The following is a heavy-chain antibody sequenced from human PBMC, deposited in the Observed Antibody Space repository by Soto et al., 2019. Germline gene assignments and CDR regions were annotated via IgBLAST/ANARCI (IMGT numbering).Heavy chain of an antibody. V-gene: IGHV4-34*01. D-gene: IGHD2-2*02. CDR2: INHSGST. CDR3: ARVVYIVVVPAAINAFDI. Sequence: SETLSLTCAVYGGSFSGYYWSWIRQPPGKGLEWIGEINHSGSTNYNPSLKSRFTISVDTSKNQFSLKLSSVTAADTAVYYCARVVYIVVVPAAINAFDIWGQGTMVTVSS. J-gene: IGHJ3*02. CDR1: GGSFSGYY.